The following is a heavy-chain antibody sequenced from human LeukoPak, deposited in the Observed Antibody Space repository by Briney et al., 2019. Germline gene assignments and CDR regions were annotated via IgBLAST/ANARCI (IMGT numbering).Heavy chain of an antibody. Sequence: ASVKVSCKASGSTFTSSAVQWVRQARGQRLEWIGWIVVGSGNTNYAQKFQERVTITRDMSTSTAYMELSSLRSEDTAVYYCAAEQWLAYDAFDIWGQGTMVTVSS. J-gene: IGHJ3*02. D-gene: IGHD6-19*01. CDR3: AAEQWLAYDAFDI. CDR1: GSTFTSSA. V-gene: IGHV1-58*01. CDR2: IVVGSGNT.